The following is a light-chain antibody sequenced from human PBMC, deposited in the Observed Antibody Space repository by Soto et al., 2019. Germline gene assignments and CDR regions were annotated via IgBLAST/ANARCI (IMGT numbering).Light chain of an antibody. CDR3: QQRNSWPPTFT. CDR2: DTS. CDR1: QSVGSF. V-gene: IGKV3-11*01. Sequence: EIVMTQSPATLSVSPGERATLSCRASQSVGSFLACYQQKPGQAPRLLIYDTSIRATGIPARFSGSGSGTDFTLTISSLEPEDFAVYYCQQRNSWPPTFTFGQGTRLEIK. J-gene: IGKJ5*01.